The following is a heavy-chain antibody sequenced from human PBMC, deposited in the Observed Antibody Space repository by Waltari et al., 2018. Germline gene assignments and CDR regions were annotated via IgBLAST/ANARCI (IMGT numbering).Heavy chain of an antibody. D-gene: IGHD2-15*01. CDR1: GFTFSSYA. CDR2: MGASGGRT. Sequence: EVQLLESGGGLVQPGGSLRLSCAASGFTFSSYAMSWVRQAPGKGVEWVQSMGASGGRTYYADSVKGRFTISRDNSKSTLYLQMDSLRAEDTAIYYCGNRPRGLLVVAFDYWGQGTLVTVSS. V-gene: IGHV3-23*01. J-gene: IGHJ4*02. CDR3: GNRPRGLLVVAFDY.